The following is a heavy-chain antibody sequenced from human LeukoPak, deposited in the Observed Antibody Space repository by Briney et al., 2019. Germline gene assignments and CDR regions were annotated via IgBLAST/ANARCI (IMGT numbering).Heavy chain of an antibody. D-gene: IGHD4-11*01. J-gene: IGHJ4*02. V-gene: IGHV3-7*01. CDR2: VKQGGSER. CDR1: GFIFNNYW. CDR3: ARDAYRDRYFDY. Sequence: GGSLSLSCAASGFIFNNYWISWVRQAPGKGLEWVANVKQGGSERYYVDSVKGRFTISRDSAKNSVYLQMNSLRAEDTAVYFCARDAYRDRYFDYWGQGTLVTVSS.